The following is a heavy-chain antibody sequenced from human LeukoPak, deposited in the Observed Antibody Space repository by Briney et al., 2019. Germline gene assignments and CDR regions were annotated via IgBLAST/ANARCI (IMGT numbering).Heavy chain of an antibody. Sequence: ASVKVSCKVSGYTLTELSMHWVRQAPGKGLEWMGGFDPEDGETIYAQKFQGRVTMTEDTSTDTAYMELSSLRPEDTAVYYCATDAQGGSDAFDIWGQGTMVTVSS. CDR1: GYTLTELS. CDR3: ATDAQGGSDAFDI. D-gene: IGHD2-15*01. V-gene: IGHV1-24*01. J-gene: IGHJ3*02. CDR2: FDPEDGET.